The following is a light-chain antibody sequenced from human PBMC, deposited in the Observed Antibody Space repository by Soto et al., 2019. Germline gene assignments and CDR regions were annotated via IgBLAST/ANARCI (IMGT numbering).Light chain of an antibody. CDR1: QSISSY. Sequence: DIPMTQSPSSLSASVGDRVTITCRASQSISSYLNWYQQKPGKAPKLLIYAASSLQSGVPSRFSGSGSGTDFTLTISSLQPVDFATYYCQQSYSTPYTFGQGTKLEIK. V-gene: IGKV1-39*01. CDR2: AAS. CDR3: QQSYSTPYT. J-gene: IGKJ2*01.